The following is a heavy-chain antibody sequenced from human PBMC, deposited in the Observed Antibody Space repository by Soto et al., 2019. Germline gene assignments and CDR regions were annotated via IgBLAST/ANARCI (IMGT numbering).Heavy chain of an antibody. CDR1: GFTFSSYA. V-gene: IGHV3-64D*06. Sequence: GGSLRLSCSASGFTFSSYAMHWVRQAPGKGLEYVSAISSNGGSTYYADSVKGRFTISRDNSKNTLYLQMSSLRAEDTAVYYCVKGDPRLQPGLQLDYWGQGTLVTVSS. CDR2: ISSNGGST. CDR3: VKGDPRLQPGLQLDY. J-gene: IGHJ4*02. D-gene: IGHD4-4*01.